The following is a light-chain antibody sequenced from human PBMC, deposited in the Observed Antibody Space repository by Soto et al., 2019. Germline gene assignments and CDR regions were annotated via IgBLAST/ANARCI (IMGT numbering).Light chain of an antibody. V-gene: IGKV1D-12*01. Sequence: EIQMTQSPSSLSASVGDRITITCRASESVGNWLAWYQQKPGKAPKLLIYGASTLQSGVPSRFSGSRSGTVFSLTVSNLQPEDFATYYCQQANSFPLSFGGGTKVEIK. J-gene: IGKJ4*01. CDR1: ESVGNW. CDR2: GAS. CDR3: QQANSFPLS.